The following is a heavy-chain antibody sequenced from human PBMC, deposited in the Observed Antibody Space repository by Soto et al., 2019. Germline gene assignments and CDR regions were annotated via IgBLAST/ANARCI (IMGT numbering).Heavy chain of an antibody. Sequence: QVQLVQSGAEVRKPGASVKVSCKGFGYTFSNYGISWVRQAPGQGLKWMAWISAYNGNTKYAPNVLGRVTRTTDTSTSTAYMELRSLRSDDTAGYYCAREALRLGEYDAVDMWGQGTVVTVSS. CDR1: GYTFSNYG. J-gene: IGHJ3*02. CDR2: ISAYNGNT. D-gene: IGHD3-16*01. CDR3: AREALRLGEYDAVDM. V-gene: IGHV1-18*01.